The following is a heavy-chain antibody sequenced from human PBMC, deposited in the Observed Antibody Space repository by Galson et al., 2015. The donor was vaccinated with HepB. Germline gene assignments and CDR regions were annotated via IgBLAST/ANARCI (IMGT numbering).Heavy chain of an antibody. CDR1: GDSVSRYF. V-gene: IGHV4-59*02. CDR3: ASAMPSTMSAYDY. J-gene: IGHJ4*02. Sequence: ETLSLTCTISGDSVSRYFCSWIRQAPGKTLEWIGYIYYTGITTYSPSLKSRVTISVDTSKNQFSPKLRSVTAADTAVYYCASAMPSTMSAYDYWGQGTLVSVSS. CDR2: IYYTGIT. D-gene: IGHD3-10*02.